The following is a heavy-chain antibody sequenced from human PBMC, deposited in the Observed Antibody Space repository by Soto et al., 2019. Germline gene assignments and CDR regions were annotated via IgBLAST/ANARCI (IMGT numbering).Heavy chain of an antibody. Sequence: QVQLVQSGAEVKKPGASVKVSCKASRYSFTTYALHWVRQAPGQRLEWMGWINAGNGDTKYSEKFQGRVTITRDTSANTAYMELSSLRSEDTSVYYCARDPGTGAALRAYHFDYWGQRTLVTVSS. CDR3: ARDPGTGAALRAYHFDY. CDR1: RYSFTTYA. CDR2: INAGNGDT. J-gene: IGHJ4*02. V-gene: IGHV1-3*01. D-gene: IGHD1-1*01.